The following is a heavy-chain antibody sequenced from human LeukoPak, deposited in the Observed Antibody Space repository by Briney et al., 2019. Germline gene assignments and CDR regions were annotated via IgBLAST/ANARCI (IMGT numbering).Heavy chain of an antibody. CDR3: ARVGGYCTNGVCLYYFDY. D-gene: IGHD2-8*01. CDR1: EFTFSSYN. CDR2: ISRSSGTI. Sequence: GGSLRLSCAASEFTFSSYNMNWVRQAPGKGLEWISYISRSSGTIYYADSVKGRFTISRDNAKNSLYLQMNSLRAEDTAVYYCARVGGYCTNGVCLYYFDYWGQGTLVTVSS. V-gene: IGHV3-48*04. J-gene: IGHJ4*02.